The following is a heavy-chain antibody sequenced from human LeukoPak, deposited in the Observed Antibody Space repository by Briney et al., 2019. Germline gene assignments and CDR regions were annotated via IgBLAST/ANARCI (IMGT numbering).Heavy chain of an antibody. J-gene: IGHJ4*02. D-gene: IGHD2-8*01. CDR3: ARGRRYCTNGVCYRIFDY. Sequence: SETLSLTCAVYGGSFSGYYWSWIRQSPGKGLEWIGEINHSGSTNYNPSLKSRVTISVDTSKNQFSLKLSSVTAADTAVYYCARGRRYCTNGVCYRIFDYWGQGTLVTVSS. CDR1: GGSFSGYY. V-gene: IGHV4-34*01. CDR2: INHSGST.